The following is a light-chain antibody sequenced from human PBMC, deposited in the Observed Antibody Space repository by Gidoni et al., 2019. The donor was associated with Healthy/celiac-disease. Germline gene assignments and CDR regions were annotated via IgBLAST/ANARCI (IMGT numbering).Light chain of an antibody. V-gene: IGKV3-20*01. CDR3: QQYGSSRWT. Sequence: EIVLTQSTCTLSLSPGERATLSCRASQSVSSSYLAWYQQKPGQAPRLLIYGASSRATGIPDRFSGSGSGTDFTLTISRLEPEDFAVYYCQQYGSSRWTFGQGTKVEIK. CDR2: GAS. CDR1: QSVSSSY. J-gene: IGKJ1*01.